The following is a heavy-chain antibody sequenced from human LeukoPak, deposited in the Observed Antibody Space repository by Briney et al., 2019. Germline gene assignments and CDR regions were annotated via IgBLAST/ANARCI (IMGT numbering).Heavy chain of an antibody. CDR3: ARDSKTYYDFWSGPGGYFDL. V-gene: IGHV3-74*01. D-gene: IGHD3-3*01. CDR2: INSDGSST. J-gene: IGHJ2*01. Sequence: GGSLSLSCAASGFTFSSYWMHWVRQAPGKGLVWVSRINSDGSSTSYADSVKGRFTISRDNAKNTLYLQMNSLRAEDTAVYYCARDSKTYYDFWSGPGGYFDLWGRGTLVTVSS. CDR1: GFTFSSYW.